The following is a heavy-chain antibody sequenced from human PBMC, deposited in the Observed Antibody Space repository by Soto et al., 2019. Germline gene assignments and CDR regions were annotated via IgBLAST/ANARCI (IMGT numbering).Heavy chain of an antibody. CDR1: GGTFSSYA. V-gene: IGHV1-69*13. D-gene: IGHD2-2*02. CDR2: IIPIFGTA. J-gene: IGHJ4*02. CDR3: ARAEYLVASFDY. Sequence: VASVKVSCKASGGTFSSYAISWVRQAPGQGLEWMGGIIPIFGTANYAQKFQGRVTITADESTSTAYMELSSLRSEDAAVYYCARAEYLVASFDYWGQGTLVTVSS.